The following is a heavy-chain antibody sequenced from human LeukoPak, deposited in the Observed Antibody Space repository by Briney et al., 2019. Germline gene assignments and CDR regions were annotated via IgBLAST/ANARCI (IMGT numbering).Heavy chain of an antibody. V-gene: IGHV3-23*01. CDR3: AKSHSLEYVGYFDY. D-gene: IGHD2/OR15-2a*01. J-gene: IGHJ4*02. CDR2: ISDNGGST. CDR1: GFTFSGYA. Sequence: GGSLRLSCATSGFTFSGYAMSWVRQAPGKGLEWVSNISDNGGSTYYADSMKGRFTVSRGNSRNTLYLLMDDLSAEDTAVYYCAKSHSLEYVGYFDYWGQVTLVTVSS.